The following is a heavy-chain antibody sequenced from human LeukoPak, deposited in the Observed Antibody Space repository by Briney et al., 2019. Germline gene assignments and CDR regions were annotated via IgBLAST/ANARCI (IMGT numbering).Heavy chain of an antibody. CDR2: IWYDGSNK. CDR1: GFTFSSYG. Sequence: GWSLRLSCAASGFTFSSYGMHWVRQAPGKGLEWVAVIWYDGSNKYYADSVKGRFTISRDNSKNTLYLQMNSLRAEDTAVYYCAKKRSSAAAGQIDYWGQGTLVTVSS. J-gene: IGHJ4*02. CDR3: AKKRSSAAAGQIDY. D-gene: IGHD6-13*01. V-gene: IGHV3-33*06.